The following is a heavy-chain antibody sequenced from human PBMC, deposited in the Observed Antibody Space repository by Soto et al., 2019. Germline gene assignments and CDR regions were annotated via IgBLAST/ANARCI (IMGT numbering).Heavy chain of an antibody. V-gene: IGHV4-30-4*01. CDR1: GGSISSGDYY. CDR3: ARRSTMGYYYYGMDV. CDR2: IYYSGST. Sequence: SETLSLTCTVSGGSISSGDYYWSWIRQPPGKGLEWIGYIYYSGSTYYNPSLKSRVTISVDTSKNQFSLKLSSVTAADTAVYYCARRSTMGYYYYGMDVWGQGTTVTVSS. J-gene: IGHJ6*02. D-gene: IGHD3-10*01.